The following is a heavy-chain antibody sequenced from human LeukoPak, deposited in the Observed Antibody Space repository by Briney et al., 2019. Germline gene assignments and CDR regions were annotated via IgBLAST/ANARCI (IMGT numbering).Heavy chain of an antibody. CDR2: ISYGGSNK. V-gene: IGHV3-30*04. CDR3: ATAFLGVHYFDY. D-gene: IGHD1-1*01. CDR1: GFTFSGYA. Sequence: PGVSLRFSCAASGFTFSGYASHWVRQAPGKGLEGGAFISYGGSNKDYADSVKGRFTISRDNSKHTLYLTMNSLRAKETDVYYCATAFLGVHYFDYWGQETMVTVSS. J-gene: IGHJ4*01.